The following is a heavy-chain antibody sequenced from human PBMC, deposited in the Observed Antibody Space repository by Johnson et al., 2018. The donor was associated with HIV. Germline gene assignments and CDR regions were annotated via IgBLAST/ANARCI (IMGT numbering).Heavy chain of an antibody. D-gene: IGHD3-22*01. CDR1: GFTFSSYG. V-gene: IGHV3-30*19. CDR3: AREGNYYDSSSHVFDI. CDR2: ISHDGSNK. J-gene: IGHJ3*02. Sequence: VQLVESGGGVVQPGGSLRLSCAASGFTFSSYGMHWVRQAPGKGLEWVAVISHDGSNKYYADSVRGRFTISRDKSRNTLYLQMNSLRAEDTAVHYCAREGNYYDSSSHVFDIWGQGTMVTVSS.